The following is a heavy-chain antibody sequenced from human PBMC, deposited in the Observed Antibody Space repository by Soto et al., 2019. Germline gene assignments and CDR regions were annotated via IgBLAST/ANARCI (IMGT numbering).Heavy chain of an antibody. D-gene: IGHD6-19*01. CDR3: ARDRSIAVASDAFDI. CDR2: INAGNGNT. V-gene: IGHV1-3*01. Sequence: ASVKVSCKASGYTFTSYAMHWVRQAPGQRLEWMGWINAGNGNTKYSQKFQGRVTITRDTSASTAYMELSSLRSEDTAVHYCARDRSIAVASDAFDIWGQGTMVTVSS. CDR1: GYTFTSYA. J-gene: IGHJ3*02.